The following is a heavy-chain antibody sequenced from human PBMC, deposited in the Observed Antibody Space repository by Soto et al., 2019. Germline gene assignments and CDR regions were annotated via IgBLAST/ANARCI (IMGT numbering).Heavy chain of an antibody. D-gene: IGHD6-19*01. CDR3: ARLAKWLVKNYYYYYGMDV. Sequence: PSETLSLTCTVSGGSISSSSYYWGWIRQPPGKGLEWIGSIYYSGSTYYNPSLKSRVTISVDTSKNQFSLKLSSVTAADTAVYYCARLAKWLVKNYYYYYGMDVWGQGTTVTVSS. CDR1: GGSISSSSYY. J-gene: IGHJ6*02. CDR2: IYYSGST. V-gene: IGHV4-39*01.